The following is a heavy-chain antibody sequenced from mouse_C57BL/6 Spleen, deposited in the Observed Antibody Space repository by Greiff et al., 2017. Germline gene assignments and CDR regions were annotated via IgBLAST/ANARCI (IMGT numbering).Heavy chain of an antibody. Sequence: QVQLQQSGAELVRPGASVTLSCKASGYTFTDYEMHWVKQTPVHGLEWIGAIDPETGGTAYNQKFKGKAILTADKSSSTAYMELRSLTSEDSAVYYCTRRGDWAFGYWGQGTTLTVSS. D-gene: IGHD4-1*01. CDR1: GYTFTDYE. V-gene: IGHV1-15*01. CDR3: TRRGDWAFGY. J-gene: IGHJ2*01. CDR2: IDPETGGT.